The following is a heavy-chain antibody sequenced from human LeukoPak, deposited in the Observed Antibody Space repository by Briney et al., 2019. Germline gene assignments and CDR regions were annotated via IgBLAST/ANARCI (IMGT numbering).Heavy chain of an antibody. CDR1: GFTSVNYA. J-gene: IGHJ4*02. V-gene: IGHV3-23*01. CDR2: ISGSGGST. D-gene: IGHD4-17*01. Sequence: GGSLRLSCAATGFTSVNYAMSWVRQAPGKGLEWVSAISGSGGSTHYADSVKGRFTISRDNSKNTLHLQMNSLRAGDTAIYYCAKDGWVTTTTREDYWGQGTLVTVSS. CDR3: AKDGWVTTTTREDY.